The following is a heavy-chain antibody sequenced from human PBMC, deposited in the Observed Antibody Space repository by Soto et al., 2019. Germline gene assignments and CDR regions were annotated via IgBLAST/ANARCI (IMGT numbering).Heavy chain of an antibody. CDR2: INHSGST. D-gene: IGHD3-3*01. V-gene: IGHV4-34*01. CDR1: GGSFSGYY. Sequence: QVQLQQWGAGLLKPSETLSLTCAVYGGSFSGYYWSWIRQPPCKGLEWIGEINHSGSTNYNPSLTCRVTISVDTSTNQFSLKLSSVTAADTAVYYCARLALRFHGAFDNWCPGTMFTGSS. J-gene: IGHJ3*02. CDR3: ARLALRFHGAFDN.